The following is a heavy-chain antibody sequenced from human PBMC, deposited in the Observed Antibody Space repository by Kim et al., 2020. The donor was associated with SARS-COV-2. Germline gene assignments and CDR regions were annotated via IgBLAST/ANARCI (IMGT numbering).Heavy chain of an antibody. J-gene: IGHJ4*02. V-gene: IGHV3-48*02. CDR1: GFTFSSYS. Sequence: GGSLRLSCAASGFTFSSYSMNWVRQAPGKGLEWVSYISSSSSTIYYADSVKGRFTISRDNAKNSLYLQMNSLRDEDTAVYYCARGSMDSSSWYERLRMTPFDYWGQGTLVTVSS. D-gene: IGHD6-13*01. CDR2: ISSSSSTI. CDR3: ARGSMDSSSWYERLRMTPFDY.